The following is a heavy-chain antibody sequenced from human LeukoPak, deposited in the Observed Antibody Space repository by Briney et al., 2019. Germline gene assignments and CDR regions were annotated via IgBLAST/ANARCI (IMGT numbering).Heavy chain of an antibody. V-gene: IGHV3-30*01. CDR1: GFTFNNYI. CDR2: IVSDGRQK. CDR3: AKDYGYYDYGISVRGKNWFDP. Sequence: SGGSLRLSCADSGFTFNNYIMHWVRQAPGKGLESVAAIVSDGRQKYYGDSMKGRVTISRDNSRSTLYLQMKNLRVDDTAVYYCAKDYGYYDYGISVRGKNWFDPWGQGTLVTVSS. J-gene: IGHJ5*02. D-gene: IGHD4-17*01.